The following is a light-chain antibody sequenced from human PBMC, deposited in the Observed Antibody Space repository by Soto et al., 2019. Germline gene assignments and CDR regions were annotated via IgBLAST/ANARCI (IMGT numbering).Light chain of an antibody. CDR2: DAI. CDR1: QSISVS. CDR3: QQYDAWPLT. V-gene: IGKV3-15*01. Sequence: EIVLTQSPATLSLSPGERATLFCSASQSISVSLAWYQQKPGQAPRLLIYDAIIRAADVPARFSGSWSGTEFTLTINSLQSEDFAVYYCQQYDAWPLTFGGGTKVDIK. J-gene: IGKJ4*01.